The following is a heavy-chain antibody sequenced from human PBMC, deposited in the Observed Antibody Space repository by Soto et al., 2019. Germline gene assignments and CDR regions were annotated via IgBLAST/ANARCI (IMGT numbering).Heavy chain of an antibody. D-gene: IGHD3-10*01. CDR2: MRQDGSEK. V-gene: IGHV3-7*03. J-gene: IGHJ3*01. CDR3: ARDTVAPNYTFDL. Sequence: WGSLRISCACSVFTFRNYWMTWVRQAPGKGLDRVANMRQDGSEKYYVDSVKGRFTISRDNARNTLYLQMNSLRAEDTAVYYCARDTVAPNYTFDLWGQGTMVTVSS. CDR1: VFTFRNYW.